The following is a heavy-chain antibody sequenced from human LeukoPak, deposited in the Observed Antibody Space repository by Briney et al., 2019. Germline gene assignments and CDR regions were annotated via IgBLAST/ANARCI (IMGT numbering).Heavy chain of an antibody. CDR1: GGSISSYY. Sequence: SETLSLTCTVSGGSISSYYWSWVRQPPGKGLEWIGFVYYTGSTNYSPSLKSRVTISVDTSKNQFSLKLRSVTAADTAVYYCASTQKDYGDYADAFDIWGQGTMVTVSS. J-gene: IGHJ3*02. CDR2: VYYTGST. D-gene: IGHD4-17*01. CDR3: ASTQKDYGDYADAFDI. V-gene: IGHV4-59*01.